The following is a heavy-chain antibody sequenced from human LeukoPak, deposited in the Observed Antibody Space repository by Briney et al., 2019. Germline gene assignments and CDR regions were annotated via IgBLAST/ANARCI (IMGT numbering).Heavy chain of an antibody. Sequence: PSETLSLTCAVYGGSFSGYYWSWIRQPPGKGLEWIGEINHSGSTNYNPSLKSRVTISVDTSKNQFSLKLSSVTAADTAVYYCASNVDTAMVTDYWGQGTPVTVSS. D-gene: IGHD5-18*01. CDR3: ASNVDTAMVTDY. CDR2: INHSGST. V-gene: IGHV4-34*01. CDR1: GGSFSGYY. J-gene: IGHJ4*02.